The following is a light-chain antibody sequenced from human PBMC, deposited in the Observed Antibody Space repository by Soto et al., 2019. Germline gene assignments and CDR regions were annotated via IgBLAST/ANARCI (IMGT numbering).Light chain of an antibody. Sequence: DLVMTQSPLSLPVTPGEPASISCRSSQSLLHSNGYNYLGWYLQKAGQSPQLLIYLGSNRASGVPDRFSGSGSGTDFTLKISRVEAEDVGVYYCMQALQTPYTFGQGTKLEI. J-gene: IGKJ2*01. CDR3: MQALQTPYT. CDR2: LGS. CDR1: QSLLHSNGYNY. V-gene: IGKV2-28*01.